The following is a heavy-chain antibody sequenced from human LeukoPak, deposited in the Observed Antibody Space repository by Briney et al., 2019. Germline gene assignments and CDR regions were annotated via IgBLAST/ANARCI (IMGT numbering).Heavy chain of an antibody. CDR3: ARSVEIATTAKTPSGMDV. CDR1: GFTFSTYA. CDR2: IYTSGSP. Sequence: GSLRLSCAASGFTFSTYAMSWVRQAPGKGLEWIGYIYTSGSPNYNPSLKSRVTMSVDMSRRQFSLMLSSVTAADTAVYYCARSVEIATTAKTPSGMDVWGQGTTVTVSS. D-gene: IGHD5-24*01. V-gene: IGHV4-4*09. J-gene: IGHJ6*02.